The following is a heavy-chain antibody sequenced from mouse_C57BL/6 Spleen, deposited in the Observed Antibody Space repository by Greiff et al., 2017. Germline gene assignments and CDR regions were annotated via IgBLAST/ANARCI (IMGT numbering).Heavy chain of an antibody. Sequence: VQLQQPGAELVKPGASVKLSCKASGYTFTSYWMHWVKQRPGQGLEWIGMINPNSGSTNYNEKFKSKATLTVDKSSSTAYMQLSSLTSEDSAVYYCARSGTRILYYFDYWGQGTTLTVSS. V-gene: IGHV1-64*01. CDR2: INPNSGST. J-gene: IGHJ2*01. D-gene: IGHD3-1*01. CDR1: GYTFTSYW. CDR3: ARSGTRILYYFDY.